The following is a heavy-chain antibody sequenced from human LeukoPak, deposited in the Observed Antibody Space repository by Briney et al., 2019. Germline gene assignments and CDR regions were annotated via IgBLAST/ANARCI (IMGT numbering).Heavy chain of an antibody. CDR1: GGSISSSSYY. Sequence: SETLSLTCTVSGGSISSSSYYWGWIRQPPGKGLEWIGSIYYSGSTYYNPSLKSRVTISVDTSKNQFSLKLSSVTAADTAVYYCARLQKDYDFWSGYRNWFDPWGQGTLVTVPS. J-gene: IGHJ5*02. V-gene: IGHV4-39*01. CDR2: IYYSGST. D-gene: IGHD3-3*01. CDR3: ARLQKDYDFWSGYRNWFDP.